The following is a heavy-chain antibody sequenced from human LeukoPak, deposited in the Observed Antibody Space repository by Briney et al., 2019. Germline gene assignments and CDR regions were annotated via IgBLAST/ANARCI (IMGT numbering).Heavy chain of an antibody. CDR2: INAGNGNT. CDR3: ARDRYDFWSGYYNY. J-gene: IGHJ4*02. D-gene: IGHD3-3*01. Sequence: ASVKVSCKASGYTFTSYAMHWVRQATGQSLEWMGWINAGNGNTKYSQKLQGRVTITRDTSASTAYMELSSLRSEDTAVYYCARDRYDFWSGYYNYWGQGTLVTVSS. V-gene: IGHV1-3*01. CDR1: GYTFTSYA.